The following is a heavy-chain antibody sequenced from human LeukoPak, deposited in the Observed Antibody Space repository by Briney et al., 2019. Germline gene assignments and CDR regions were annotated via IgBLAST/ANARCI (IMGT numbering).Heavy chain of an antibody. J-gene: IGHJ5*02. CDR3: ASAPNWFDP. V-gene: IGHV4-4*02. CDR1: GGSISSYY. CDR2: IYHSGST. Sequence: ASETLSLTCTVSGGSISSYYWSWVRQPPGKGLEWIGEIYHSGSTNYNPSLKSRVTISVDKSKNQFSLKLSSVTAADTAVYYCASAPNWFDPWGQGTLVTVSS.